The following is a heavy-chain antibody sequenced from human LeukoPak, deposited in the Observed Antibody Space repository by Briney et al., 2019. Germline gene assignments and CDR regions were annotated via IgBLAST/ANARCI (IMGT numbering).Heavy chain of an antibody. D-gene: IGHD5-18*01. Sequence: GASVKVSCKASGYTFTGYYMHWVRQAPGQGLEWMGWINPNSGGTNYAQKFQGRVTMTRDTPISTAYMELSRLRSDDTAVYYCARDQGGYSYGYPRYYFDYWGQGTLVTVSS. V-gene: IGHV1-2*02. J-gene: IGHJ4*02. CDR2: INPNSGGT. CDR3: ARDQGGYSYGYPRYYFDY. CDR1: GYTFTGYY.